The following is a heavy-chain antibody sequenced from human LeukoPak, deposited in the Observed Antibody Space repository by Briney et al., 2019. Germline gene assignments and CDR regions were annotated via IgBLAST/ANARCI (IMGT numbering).Heavy chain of an antibody. CDR3: AKGRSESYYDAFDI. J-gene: IGHJ3*02. CDR2: ISGSGGTT. Sequence: GGSLRLSCVASGFTFNTYARNWVRQAPGKGLEWVSTISGSGGTTYYAGSVKGQFTISRDNSKKTLYLQMNSLRAEDTAVYYCAKGRSESYYDAFDIWGQGTMVTVSS. CDR1: GFTFNTYA. D-gene: IGHD1-26*01. V-gene: IGHV3-23*01.